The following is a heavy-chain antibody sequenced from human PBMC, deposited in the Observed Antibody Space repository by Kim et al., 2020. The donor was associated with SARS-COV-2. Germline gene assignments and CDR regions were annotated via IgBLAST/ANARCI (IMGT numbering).Heavy chain of an antibody. V-gene: IGHV3-74*01. J-gene: IGHJ6*02. CDR2: INSDGSST. CDR3: ARELRVSYSSSWPQYYYYYYGMDV. D-gene: IGHD6-13*01. CDR1: GFTFSSYW. Sequence: GGSLRLSCAASGFTFSSYWMHWVRQAPGKGLVWVSRINSDGSSTSYADSVKGRFTISRDNAKNTLYLQMNSLRAEDTAVYYCARELRVSYSSSWPQYYYYYYGMDVWGQGTTVTVSS.